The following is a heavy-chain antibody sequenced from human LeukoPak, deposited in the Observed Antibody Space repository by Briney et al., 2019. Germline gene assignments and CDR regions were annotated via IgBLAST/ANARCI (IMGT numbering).Heavy chain of an antibody. CDR1: GFTFSSYE. V-gene: IGHV3-48*03. J-gene: IGHJ4*02. CDR3: ARGGEYGDYPDY. Sequence: GGSLRLSCAASGFTFSSYEMNWVRQAPGKGLEWVSYISSSGSTIYYADSVKGRFTISRDNAKNSLYLQMNSLRAEDTAVYYCARGGEYGDYPDYWGQGTLVTVPS. D-gene: IGHD4-17*01. CDR2: ISSSGSTI.